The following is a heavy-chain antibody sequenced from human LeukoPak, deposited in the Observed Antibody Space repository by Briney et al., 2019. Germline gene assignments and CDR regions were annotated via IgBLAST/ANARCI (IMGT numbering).Heavy chain of an antibody. CDR2: INPNSGGT. J-gene: IGHJ4*02. CDR3: ARPHVYYDFWSGSYPLDY. V-gene: IGHV1-2*02. Sequence: ASVKVSCKASGYTFTGYYMHWVRQAPGQGLEWMGWINPNSGGTNYAQKFQGRVTMTRDTSISTAYMEPSRLRSDDTAVYYCARPHVYYDFWSGSYPLDYWGQGTLVTVSS. CDR1: GYTFTGYY. D-gene: IGHD3-3*01.